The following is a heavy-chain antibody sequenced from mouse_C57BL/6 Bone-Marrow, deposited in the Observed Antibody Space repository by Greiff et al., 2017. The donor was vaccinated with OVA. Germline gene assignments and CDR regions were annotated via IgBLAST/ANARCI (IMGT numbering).Heavy chain of an antibody. CDR2: IDPETGGT. Sequence: VQVVESGAELVRPGASVTLSCKASGYTFTDYEMHWVKQTPVHGLEWIGAIDPETGGTAYNQKFKGKAILTADKSSSTAYMELRSLTSEDSAVYYCTRLLWLRRRYFDVWGTGTTVTVSS. D-gene: IGHD2-2*01. CDR3: TRLLWLRRRYFDV. J-gene: IGHJ1*03. V-gene: IGHV1-15*01. CDR1: GYTFTDYE.